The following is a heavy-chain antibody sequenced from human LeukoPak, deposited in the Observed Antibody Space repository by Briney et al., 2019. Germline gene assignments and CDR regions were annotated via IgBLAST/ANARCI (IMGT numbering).Heavy chain of an antibody. CDR1: GYTFTSYD. CDR2: MNPNSGNT. J-gene: IGHJ4*02. D-gene: IGHD6-19*01. Sequence: GASVKVSCKASGYTFTSYDINWVRQAPGQGLEWMGWMNPNSGNTGYAQKFQGRVTMTRNTSISTAYMELSSLRSEDTAVYYCARVTAVAGKGDYWGQGTLVTVSS. V-gene: IGHV1-8*01. CDR3: ARVTAVAGKGDY.